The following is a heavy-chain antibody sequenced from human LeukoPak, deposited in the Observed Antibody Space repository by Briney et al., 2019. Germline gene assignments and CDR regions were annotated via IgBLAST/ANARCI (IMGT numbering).Heavy chain of an antibody. CDR2: FDPEDGET. Sequence: ASVKVSCKVSGYTLTELSMHWVRQAPGKGLEWMGGFDPEDGETIYAQKFQGRVTMTTDTSTSTAYMELRSLRSDDTAVYYCARRVVVVAATLHNDAFDIWGQGTMVTVSS. V-gene: IGHV1-24*01. CDR1: GYTLTELS. CDR3: ARRVVVVAATLHNDAFDI. J-gene: IGHJ3*02. D-gene: IGHD2-15*01.